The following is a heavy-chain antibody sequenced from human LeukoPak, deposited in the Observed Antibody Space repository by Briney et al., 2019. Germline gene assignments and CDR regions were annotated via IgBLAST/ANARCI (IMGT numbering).Heavy chain of an antibody. CDR3: ARGRTTYYDILTGYYPFDY. V-gene: IGHV4-34*01. CDR2: INHSGST. D-gene: IGHD3-9*01. CDR1: GGSFSGYY. J-gene: IGHJ4*02. Sequence: SETLSLTCAVYGGSFSGYYWSWIRQPPGKGLEWIGEINHSGSTNYNPSLKSRVTISVDTSKSQFSLKLSSVTAADTAVYYCARGRTTYYDILTGYYPFDYWGQGTLVTVSS.